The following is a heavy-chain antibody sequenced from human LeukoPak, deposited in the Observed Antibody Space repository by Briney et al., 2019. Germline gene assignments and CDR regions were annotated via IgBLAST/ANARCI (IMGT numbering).Heavy chain of an antibody. CDR2: ISYDGSNK. V-gene: IGHV3-30-3*01. D-gene: IGHD6-13*01. CDR3: ARPGEGYGIAAADTSPGDY. CDR1: GFTFSSYA. J-gene: IGHJ4*02. Sequence: GRSLRLSCAASGFTFSSYAMHWVRQAPGKGLEWVAVISYDGSNKYYADSVKGRFTISRDNSKNTLYLQMNSLRAEDTAVYYCARPGEGYGIAAADTSPGDYWGQGTLVTVSS.